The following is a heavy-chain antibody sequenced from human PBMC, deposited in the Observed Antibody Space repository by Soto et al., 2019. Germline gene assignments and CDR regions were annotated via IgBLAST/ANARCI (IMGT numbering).Heavy chain of an antibody. CDR2: ISAYNGNT. CDR3: ARDLGYCVSPSCYLFDP. D-gene: IGHD2-2*03. V-gene: IGHV1-18*01. Sequence: ASVKVSCKASGYTFTSYGITWVRQAPGQGLQWMGWISAYNGNTNYAQKYQGRVTMTTDTSTSTAYMELRSLRDEDTAVYYCARDLGYCVSPSCYLFDPWGQGTLVTVSS. J-gene: IGHJ5*02. CDR1: GYTFTSYG.